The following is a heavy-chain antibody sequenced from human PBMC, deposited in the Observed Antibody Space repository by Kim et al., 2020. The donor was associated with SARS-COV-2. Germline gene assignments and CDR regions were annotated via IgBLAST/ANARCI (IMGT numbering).Heavy chain of an antibody. J-gene: IGHJ6*02. Sequence: LSLTCAASGLIFDTSAMNWVRQAPGKGLEWVAVISYDGRNKDYADSVKGRFTISRDTSKSTLYLEMNRLRVEDTALYYCARGNYYESVSLSDYYNGMDVWGQGTTVTVSS. CDR1: GLIFDTSA. D-gene: IGHD3-10*01. CDR3: ARGNYYESVSLSDYYNGMDV. CDR2: ISYDGRNK. V-gene: IGHV3-30-3*01.